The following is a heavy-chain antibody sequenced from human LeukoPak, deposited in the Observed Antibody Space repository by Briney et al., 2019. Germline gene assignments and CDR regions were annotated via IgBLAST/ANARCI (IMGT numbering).Heavy chain of an antibody. Sequence: RASVKVSCKASGYTFTSYAMHWVRQAPGQRLEWMGWINAGNGYTKYSQKFQGRVTITRDTSASTAYMELSSLRSEDTAVYYCARDSVDTAMPRYWGQGTLVTVSS. CDR3: ARDSVDTAMPRY. V-gene: IGHV1-3*01. CDR2: INAGNGYT. D-gene: IGHD5-18*01. CDR1: GYTFTSYA. J-gene: IGHJ4*02.